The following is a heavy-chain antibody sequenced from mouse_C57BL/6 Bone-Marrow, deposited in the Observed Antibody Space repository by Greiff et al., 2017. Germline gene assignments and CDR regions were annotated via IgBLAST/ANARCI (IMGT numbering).Heavy chain of an antibody. V-gene: IGHV1-64*01. D-gene: IGHD1-1*01. CDR3: ARYGGMDY. Sequence: VQLQQPGAELVKPGASVKLSCKASGYTFTSYWMHWVKQRPGQGLEWIGMIHPNSGSTNYNEKFKSKATLTVDKSSSTAYMQLSSLTSADSAFYYGARYGGMDYWGQGTSVTVSS. CDR2: IHPNSGST. J-gene: IGHJ4*01. CDR1: GYTFTSYW.